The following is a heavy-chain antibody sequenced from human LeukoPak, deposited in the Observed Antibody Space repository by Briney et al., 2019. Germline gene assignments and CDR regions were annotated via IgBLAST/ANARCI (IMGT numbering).Heavy chain of an antibody. J-gene: IGHJ4*02. CDR1: GGSISSYY. CDR3: ARESTTGTYYDY. Sequence: SETLSLTCTVSGGSISSYYWSWIRQPLGKGLEWIGYIYYSGSTNYNPSLKSRVTISVDTSKNQFSLKLSSVTAADTAVYYCARESTTGTYYDYWGQGTLVTVSS. V-gene: IGHV4-59*01. CDR2: IYYSGST. D-gene: IGHD1-1*01.